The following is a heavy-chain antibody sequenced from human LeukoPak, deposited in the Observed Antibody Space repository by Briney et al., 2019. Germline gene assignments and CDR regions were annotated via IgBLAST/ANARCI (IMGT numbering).Heavy chain of an antibody. D-gene: IGHD6-13*01. CDR1: GGSISSYY. V-gene: IGHV4-4*07. CDR3: AGDSGPLGIAAAANFDY. J-gene: IGHJ4*02. Sequence: SETLSLTCTVSGGSISSYYWSWIRQPAGKGLEWIGRIYTSGSTNYNPSLKSRVTMSVDTSKNQFSLKLSSVTAADTAVYYCAGDSGPLGIAAAANFDYWGQGTLVTVSS. CDR2: IYTSGST.